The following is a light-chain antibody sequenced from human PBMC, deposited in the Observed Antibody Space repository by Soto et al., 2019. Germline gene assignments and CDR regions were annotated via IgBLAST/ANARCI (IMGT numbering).Light chain of an antibody. Sequence: QSALTQPASVSGSPGQSITISCTGTSSDVGGYIYVSWYQQHPGKAPKLMIYDVTSRPSGVSNRFSGSKSGNTASLTISGLQAEDEADYYCSSYTTSAPYVFGSGTKVTVL. J-gene: IGLJ1*01. CDR3: SSYTTSAPYV. CDR2: DVT. CDR1: SSDVGGYIY. V-gene: IGLV2-14*01.